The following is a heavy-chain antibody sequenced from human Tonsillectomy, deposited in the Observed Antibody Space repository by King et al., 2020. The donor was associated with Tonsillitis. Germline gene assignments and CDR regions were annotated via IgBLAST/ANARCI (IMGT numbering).Heavy chain of an antibody. D-gene: IGHD3-3*01. J-gene: IGHJ4*02. Sequence: VQLQQWGAGLLKPSETLSLTCGVYGGSFSGYYWSWIRQPPGKGLEWIGEISHSGSTSYNPSLKSRVTISVDTSKNQFSLKLSSVTAADTAVYYCARGPWHYDFWSGYSYWGQGTPVTVSS. CDR2: ISHSGST. V-gene: IGHV4-34*01. CDR3: ARGPWHYDFWSGYSY. CDR1: GGSFSGYY.